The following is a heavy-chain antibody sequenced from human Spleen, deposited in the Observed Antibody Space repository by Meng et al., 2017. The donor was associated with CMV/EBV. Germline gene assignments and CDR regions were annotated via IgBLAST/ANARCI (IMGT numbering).Heavy chain of an antibody. D-gene: IGHD1-26*01. V-gene: IGHV1-18*01. Sequence: QVQLVQAGAEVKKPGAAGKGACKASGYPFTSYGISWVRQAPGQGLEWMGWISAYNGNTTYAQKLQGRVTMTTDTSTSTAYMELRSLRSDDTAVYYCARVLGWELRIDYWGQGTLVTVSS. CDR3: ARVLGWELRIDY. CDR2: ISAYNGNT. J-gene: IGHJ4*02. CDR1: GYPFTSYG.